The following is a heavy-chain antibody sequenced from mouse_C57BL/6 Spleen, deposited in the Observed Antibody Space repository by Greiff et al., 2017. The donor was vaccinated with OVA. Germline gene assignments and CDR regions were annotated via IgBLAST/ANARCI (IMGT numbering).Heavy chain of an antibody. D-gene: IGHD2-1*01. CDR3: ASYGNQAY. CDR2: INPNNGGT. CDR1: GYTFTDYY. J-gene: IGHJ3*01. V-gene: IGHV1-26*01. Sequence: VQLQQSGPELVKPGASVKISCKASGYTFTDYYMNWVKQSHGKSLEWIGDINPNNGGTSYNQKFKGKATLTVDKSSSTAYMELRSLTSEDSAVYYCASYGNQAYWGQGTLVTVSA.